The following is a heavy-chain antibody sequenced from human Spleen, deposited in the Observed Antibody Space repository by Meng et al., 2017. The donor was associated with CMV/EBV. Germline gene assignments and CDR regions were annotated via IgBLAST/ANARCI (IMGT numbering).Heavy chain of an antibody. CDR1: GFTFSTHA. J-gene: IGHJ4*02. Sequence: ESLKISCAASGFTFSTHAMSWVRQAPGRGLEWVSIIRGRVGSTYYADSVKGRFTISRDNSKNTLYLQMNSLRAEDTAVYYCARDRAPAGYWGQGTLVTVSS. V-gene: IGHV3-23*01. CDR3: ARDRAPAGY. CDR2: IRGRVGST.